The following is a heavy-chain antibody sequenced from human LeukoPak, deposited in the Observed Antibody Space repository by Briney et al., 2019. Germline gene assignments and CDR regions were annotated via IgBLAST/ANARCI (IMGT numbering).Heavy chain of an antibody. CDR1: GGSISSSNW. D-gene: IGHD6-13*01. Sequence: PSETLSLTCAVSGGSISSSNWWSWVRQPPGKGLEWIGEIYHSGSTTDYNPSLKSRLTISVDKSKNQFSLKLSSVTAADTAVYYCAKVAVIAAAGNTLDIWGQGTMVTVSS. CDR3: AKVAVIAAAGNTLDI. V-gene: IGHV4-4*02. J-gene: IGHJ3*02. CDR2: IYHSGST.